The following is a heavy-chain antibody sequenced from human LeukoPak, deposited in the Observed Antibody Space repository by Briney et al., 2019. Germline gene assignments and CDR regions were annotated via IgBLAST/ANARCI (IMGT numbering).Heavy chain of an antibody. D-gene: IGHD3-10*01. CDR2: IYHSGST. Sequence: PSETLSLTCTVSGYSISSGYYWGWIRQPPGKGLEWIGSIYHSGSTYYNPSLKSRVTISVDTSKNQFSLKLSSVTAADTAVYYCARDLAVHYYGSGSLGRGGPDYWGQGTLVTVSS. CDR1: GYSISSGYY. J-gene: IGHJ4*02. CDR3: ARDLAVHYYGSGSLGRGGPDY. V-gene: IGHV4-38-2*02.